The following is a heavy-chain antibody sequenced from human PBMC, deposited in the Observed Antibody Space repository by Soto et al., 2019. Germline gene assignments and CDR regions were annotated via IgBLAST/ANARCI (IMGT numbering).Heavy chain of an antibody. V-gene: IGHV3-30*18. CDR3: AKIGLRTWLLYIDY. CDR2: ISYDGSNK. J-gene: IGHJ4*02. CDR1: GFTFSSYG. D-gene: IGHD3-22*01. Sequence: GGSLRLSCAASGFTFSSYGMHWVRQAPGKGLEWVAVISYDGSNKYYADSVKGRFTISRDNSKNTLYLQMNSLRAEDTAVYYCAKIGLRTWLLYIDYWGQGTLVTVSS.